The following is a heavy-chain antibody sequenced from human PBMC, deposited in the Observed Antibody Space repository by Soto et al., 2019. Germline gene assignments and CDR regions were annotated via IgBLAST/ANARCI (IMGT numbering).Heavy chain of an antibody. CDR1: GFTFSSYA. CDR2: ISYDGSNK. D-gene: IGHD2-15*01. Sequence: QVQLAESGGGVVQPGRSLRLSCAASGFTFSSYAMHWVRQAPGKGLEWVAVISYDGSNKYYADSVKGRFTISRDNSKNTLYLQMNSLRAEDTAVYYCARDVFAYCSGGSCYSYYYYGMDVWGQGTTVTVSS. J-gene: IGHJ6*02. CDR3: ARDVFAYCSGGSCYSYYYYGMDV. V-gene: IGHV3-30-3*01.